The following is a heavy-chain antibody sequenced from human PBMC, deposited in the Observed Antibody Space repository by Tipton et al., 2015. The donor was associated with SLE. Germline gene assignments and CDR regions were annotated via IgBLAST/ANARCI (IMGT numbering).Heavy chain of an antibody. Sequence: TLSLTCTISSGSISTYHWSWLRQPPGKGLEWIGYIHHSGSINYNPSLRSQVTMSMDTSKNQFSLRLSSVTAADTAVYYWARHLYNIGWNHFDYWGPGTLVTVPS. D-gene: IGHD6-19*01. CDR3: ARHLYNIGWNHFDY. CDR2: IHHSGSI. CDR1: SGSISTYH. V-gene: IGHV4-59*08. J-gene: IGHJ4*02.